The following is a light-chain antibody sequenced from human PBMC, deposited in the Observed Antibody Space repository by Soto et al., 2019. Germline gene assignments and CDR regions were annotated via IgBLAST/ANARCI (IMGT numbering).Light chain of an antibody. CDR1: QSVSSSY. Sequence: EIVLTQSPGTLSLSPGERATLSCRASQSVSSSYLAWYQQKPGQAPRLLIYGASSRATGIPDRFSGSGSGTDFTLTISRLEADDFAVYYCQQYGSSPLFGQGTKVEIK. CDR3: QQYGSSPL. CDR2: GAS. J-gene: IGKJ1*01. V-gene: IGKV3-20*01.